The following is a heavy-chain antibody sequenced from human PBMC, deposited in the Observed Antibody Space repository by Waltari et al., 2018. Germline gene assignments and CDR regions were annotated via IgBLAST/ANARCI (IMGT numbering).Heavy chain of an antibody. CDR2: SYTDGRT. CDR1: GFTVSSNY. J-gene: IGHJ4*02. CDR3: ARDGSLDDYGDYLEF. V-gene: IGHV3-53*01. D-gene: IGHD4-17*01. Sequence: EVQLVESGGGLIQPGGSLRLSCAASGFTVSSNYMSWVRQAPGKGLGWVSVSYTDGRTYYADSVKGRFIISRDNSKNTLYLQMNSLRAEDTAVYYCARDGSLDDYGDYLEFWGQGTLVTVSS.